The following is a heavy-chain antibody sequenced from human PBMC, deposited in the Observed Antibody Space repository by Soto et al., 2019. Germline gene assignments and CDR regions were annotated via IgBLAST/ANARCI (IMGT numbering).Heavy chain of an antibody. J-gene: IGHJ5*02. CDR2: IYYSGST. CDR3: ARQVGGKVWFGELSRWFDP. CDR1: GGSISSYY. Sequence: SLGTLSLTFTVSGGSISSYYWSWVRQPPGEGVEWIGSIYYSGSTYYNPSLKSRVTISVDTSKNQFSLKLSSVTAADTAVYYCARQVGGKVWFGELSRWFDPWGQGTLVTVSS. D-gene: IGHD3-10*01. V-gene: IGHV4-59*05.